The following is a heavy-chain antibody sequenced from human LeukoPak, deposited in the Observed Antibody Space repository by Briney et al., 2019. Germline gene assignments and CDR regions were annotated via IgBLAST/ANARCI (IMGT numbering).Heavy chain of an antibody. V-gene: IGHV3-15*01. CDR3: TTEALRGYSGYDL. Sequence: GGSLRLSCAAFGVPFTYAWMSWVRQAPGKGLEWVGRIKSKRDGGTTEYAAPVKNRFSISRDDSSNMLFLQMNSLKVDDTALYYCTTEALRGYSGYDLWGQGTLVTVAS. D-gene: IGHD5-12*01. CDR1: GVPFTYAW. CDR2: IKSKRDGGTT. J-gene: IGHJ4*02.